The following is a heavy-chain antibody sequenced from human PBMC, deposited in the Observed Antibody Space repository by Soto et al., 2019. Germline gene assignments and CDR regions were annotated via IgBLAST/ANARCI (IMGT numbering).Heavy chain of an antibody. J-gene: IGHJ3*02. V-gene: IGHV4-30-2*01. Sequence: QLQLQESGSGLVKPSQTLSLTCAVSGGSISSGGHSWSWIRQPPGKGLEWIGYIDQSGSTYYNPSLKSRVTILVGRSKNQFSLKLSSVTAADTAVYYCARSRYIYGADAFDIWGQGTMVTVSS. CDR2: IDQSGST. D-gene: IGHD5-18*01. CDR3: ARSRYIYGADAFDI. CDR1: GGSISSGGHS.